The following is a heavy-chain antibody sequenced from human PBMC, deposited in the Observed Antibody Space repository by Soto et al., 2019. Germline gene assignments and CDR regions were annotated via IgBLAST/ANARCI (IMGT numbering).Heavy chain of an antibody. V-gene: IGHV1-58*01. J-gene: IGHJ6*02. D-gene: IGHD3-3*01. CDR3: AADHNTLPAGVLRFLEWFRYGMDV. CDR2: IVVGSGNT. CDR1: GFTFTSSA. Sequence: GASVKVSCKASGFTFTSSAVQWVRQARGRRLEWIGWIVVGSGNTNYAQKFQERVTITRDMSTSTAYMELSSLRSEDTAVYYCAADHNTLPAGVLRFLEWFRYGMDVWGQGTTVTVSS.